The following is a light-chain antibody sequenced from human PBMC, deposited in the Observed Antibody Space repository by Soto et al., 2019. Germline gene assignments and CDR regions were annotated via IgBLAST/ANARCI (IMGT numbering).Light chain of an antibody. V-gene: IGLV1-40*01. Sequence: QSVLTQPPSVSGAPGQRVTISCTGSSSNIGAGYEVHWYQQHPGTAPKVLIYGNSNRPSGVPDRFSGSKSGTSASLAITGLQADDEADYYCQTYDSGLSGDVFGTGTKLTVL. CDR2: GNS. J-gene: IGLJ1*01. CDR1: SSNIGAGYE. CDR3: QTYDSGLSGDV.